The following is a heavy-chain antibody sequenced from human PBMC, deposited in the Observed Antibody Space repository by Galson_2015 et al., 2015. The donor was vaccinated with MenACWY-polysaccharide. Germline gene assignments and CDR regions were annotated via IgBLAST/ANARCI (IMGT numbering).Heavy chain of an antibody. CDR3: ARRVSSGWDAFDI. Sequence: QSGAEVKKPGESPKISCTGSGYTFSSYWIGWVRQMPGKGLEWMGIIYTGDSDTRYSPSFQGQVTISADKSLSTAYLQWSSLKASDTAMYYCARRVSSGWDAFDIWGQGTMVTVSS. CDR1: GYTFSSYW. J-gene: IGHJ3*02. CDR2: IYTGDSDT. D-gene: IGHD6-19*01. V-gene: IGHV5-51*01.